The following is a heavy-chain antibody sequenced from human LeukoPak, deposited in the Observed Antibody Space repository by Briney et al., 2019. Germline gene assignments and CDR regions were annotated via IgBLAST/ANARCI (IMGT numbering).Heavy chain of an antibody. V-gene: IGHV1-69*04. CDR1: GGTFSSYA. Sequence: ASVKVSCKASGGTFSSYAISWVRQAPGQGLEWMGRIIPIFGIANYAQRFQGRVTITADKSTSTAYMELSSLRSEDTAVYYCARATGGTTFAYWGQGTLVTVSS. J-gene: IGHJ4*02. CDR2: IIPIFGIA. D-gene: IGHD1-14*01. CDR3: ARATGGTTFAY.